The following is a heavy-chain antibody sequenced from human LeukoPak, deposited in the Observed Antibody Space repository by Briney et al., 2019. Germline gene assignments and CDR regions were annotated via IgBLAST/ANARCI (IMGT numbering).Heavy chain of an antibody. CDR3: ARDPAVTMTWHFDL. J-gene: IGHJ2*01. CDR2: INPNSGGT. D-gene: IGHD4-17*01. V-gene: IGHV1-2*02. CDR1: GYTFTGYY. Sequence: ASVKVSCKASGYTFTGYYMHWVRQAPGQGLEWMGWINPNSGGTNYAQKFQGRVTMTRDTSISTAYMELSRLRSDDTAVYYCARDPAVTMTWHFDLWGRGTLVTVSS.